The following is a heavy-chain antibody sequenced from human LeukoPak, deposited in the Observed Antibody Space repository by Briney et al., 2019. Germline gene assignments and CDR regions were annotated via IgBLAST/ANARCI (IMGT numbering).Heavy chain of an antibody. CDR3: ASAGAAAGTVDY. V-gene: IGHV4-39*01. CDR1: GGSISSSSYY. CDR2: IYYSGST. J-gene: IGHJ4*02. D-gene: IGHD6-13*01. Sequence: SETLSLTCTVSGGSISSSSYYWGWIRPPPGKGPEWIGSIYYSGSTYYNPSLKSRVTISVDTSKNQFSLKLSSVTAADTAVYYCASAGAAAGTVDYWGQGTLVTVSS.